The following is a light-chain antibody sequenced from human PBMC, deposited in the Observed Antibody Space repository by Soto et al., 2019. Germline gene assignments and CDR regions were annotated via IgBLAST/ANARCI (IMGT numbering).Light chain of an antibody. CDR1: SSDVGRYNY. CDR2: EVN. J-gene: IGLJ3*02. Sequence: QSALTQPASVSGSPGQSITISCTGTSSDVGRYNYVSWFQHYPGKAPKLMIYEVNNRPSGVSDRFSGSKSGNTPSLTISGLQTEDESDYYCSSYTISSTWVFGGGTKVTVL. CDR3: SSYTISSTWV. V-gene: IGLV2-14*01.